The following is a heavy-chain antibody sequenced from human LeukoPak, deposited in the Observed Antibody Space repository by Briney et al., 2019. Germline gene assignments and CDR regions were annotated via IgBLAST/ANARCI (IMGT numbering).Heavy chain of an antibody. CDR3: ARGVEGATIIELNY. CDR2: IKGDGSVT. Sequence: GGSLRLSCAASGFTFSNFLMHWVRQAPGKGLVWVSRIKGDGSVTTYAESVKGRFTISRDNAKNTLYLQMNSLSAEDTAVYFCARGVEGATIIELNYWGQGSLVTVSS. V-gene: IGHV3-74*01. J-gene: IGHJ4*02. D-gene: IGHD5-24*01. CDR1: GFTFSNFL.